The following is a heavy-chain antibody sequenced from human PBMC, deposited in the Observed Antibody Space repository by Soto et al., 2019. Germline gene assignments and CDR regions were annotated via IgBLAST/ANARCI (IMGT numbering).Heavy chain of an antibody. CDR3: ARGMTTVTTLDY. J-gene: IGHJ4*02. V-gene: IGHV4-30-2*01. CDR1: GGSISSGGYS. D-gene: IGHD4-4*01. Sequence: QLQLQESGSGLVKPSQTLSLTCAVSGGSISSGGYSWSWIRQPPGKGLEWIGYIYHSGSTYYNPSLKNRVXXXVXXSKNQFSLKLSSVTAADTAVYYCARGMTTVTTLDYWGQGTLVTVSS. CDR2: IYHSGST.